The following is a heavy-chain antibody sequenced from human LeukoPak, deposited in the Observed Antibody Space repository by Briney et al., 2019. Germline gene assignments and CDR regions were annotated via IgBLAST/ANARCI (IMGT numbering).Heavy chain of an antibody. CDR3: ARDFQSSY. V-gene: IGHV3-7*01. Sequence: PGGSLRLSCAASGFTFSSYWMIWVRQAPGKGLEWVANTKEDGSKKNYVDSVMGRFTISRDNAKNSLYLQMNRLRVEDTAVYYCARDFQSSYWGQGTLVTVSS. CDR1: GFTFSSYW. J-gene: IGHJ4*02. CDR2: TKEDGSKK.